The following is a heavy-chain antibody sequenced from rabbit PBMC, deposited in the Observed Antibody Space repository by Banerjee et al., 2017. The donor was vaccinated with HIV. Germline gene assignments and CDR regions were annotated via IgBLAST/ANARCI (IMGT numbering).Heavy chain of an antibody. Sequence: QEQLEESGGDLVKPEGSLTLTCTASGFSLSSGAMSWVRQAPGKGLEWIACIDAGRGGRTDYASWAKGRFTISKTSSTTVTLQKTSLTAADTSTYFCAREHTCADYGDFNLWGPGSLVTVS. J-gene: IGHJ4*01. CDR3: AREHTCADYGDFNL. CDR2: IDAGRGGRT. CDR1: GFSLSSGAM. V-gene: IGHV1S45*01. D-gene: IGHD2-1*01.